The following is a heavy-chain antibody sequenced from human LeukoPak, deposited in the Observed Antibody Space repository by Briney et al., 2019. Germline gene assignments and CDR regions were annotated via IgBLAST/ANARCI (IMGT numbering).Heavy chain of an antibody. CDR2: ISSSSSTI. CDR3: ARISPTVTHYYYYGMDV. V-gene: IGHV3-48*01. CDR1: GFTFNSYS. Sequence: GGSLRPSCAASGFTFNSYSMNWVRQAPGKGLEWVSYISSSSSTIYYADSVKGRFTISRDNAKNSLFLQMNSLRAEDTAIYYCARISPTVTHYYYYGMDVWGQGTTVTVSS. D-gene: IGHD4-17*01. J-gene: IGHJ6*02.